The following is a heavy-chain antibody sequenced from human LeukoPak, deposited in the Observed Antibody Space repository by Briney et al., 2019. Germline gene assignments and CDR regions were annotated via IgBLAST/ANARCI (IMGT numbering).Heavy chain of an antibody. CDR2: INTDGSST. CDR1: GFTFSSYW. V-gene: IGHV3-74*01. Sequence: PGGSLRLSCAASGFTFSSYWMHWVRQAPGKGLVWVSRINTDGSSTSYADSVKGRFTISRDNAKNTLYLQMNSLRAEDTAVYYCARDAYSSSPKPDYWGQGTLVTVPS. J-gene: IGHJ4*02. CDR3: ARDAYSSSPKPDY. D-gene: IGHD6-6*01.